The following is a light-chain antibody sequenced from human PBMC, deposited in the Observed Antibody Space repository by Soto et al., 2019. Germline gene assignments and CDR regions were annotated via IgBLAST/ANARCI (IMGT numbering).Light chain of an antibody. CDR2: GAS. CDR3: QQYCSAPRT. Sequence: EIVLTQSPGTLSLSPGERATLSCRASQSVSSTYLAWYQQKPGQAPRLLTYGASSRATGIPDRFSGSGSGTDFTLTISRLEPEDLSVYYCQQYCSAPRTFGQGTKVEIK. J-gene: IGKJ1*01. V-gene: IGKV3-20*01. CDR1: QSVSSTY.